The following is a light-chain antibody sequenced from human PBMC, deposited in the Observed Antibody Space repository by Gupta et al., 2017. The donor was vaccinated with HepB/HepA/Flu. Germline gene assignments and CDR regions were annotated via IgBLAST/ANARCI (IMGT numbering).Light chain of an antibody. V-gene: IGKV2-30*01. CDR1: QGLVYSDGNTY. CDR2: KGS. CDR3: KQAEHWPKS. J-gene: IGKJ4*01. Sequence: DVVMTQSPLSLPVTLGQPVSISCRSSQGLVYSDGNTYLNCFHQRPGQSPRRLIYKGSNRDSGVPDRFSGSGSGNXYTLRIXSVEAEDVGIYYCKQAEHWPKSFGXGTKLEIK.